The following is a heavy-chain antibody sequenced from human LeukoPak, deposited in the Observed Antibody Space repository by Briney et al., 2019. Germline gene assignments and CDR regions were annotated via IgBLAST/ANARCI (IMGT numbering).Heavy chain of an antibody. D-gene: IGHD5-24*01. Sequence: SETLSLTCSVSGGSVRSYSWSWIRQPPGMGLEWIGYIHNSGTTNYKPSLKSRVIISVETTKNQFSPKLSSVTAADTAVYYCARHGGESLVATILHAFDIWGQGTMVTVSS. CDR2: IHNSGTT. J-gene: IGHJ3*02. CDR3: ARHGGESLVATILHAFDI. CDR1: GGSVRSYS. V-gene: IGHV4-59*08.